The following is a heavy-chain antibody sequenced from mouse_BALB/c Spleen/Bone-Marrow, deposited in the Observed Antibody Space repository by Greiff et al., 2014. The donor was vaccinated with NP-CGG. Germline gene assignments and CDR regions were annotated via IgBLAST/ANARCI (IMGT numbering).Heavy chain of an antibody. V-gene: IGHV1-67*01. CDR2: ISTYSGNT. D-gene: IGHD1-2*01. CDR3: ASTAGKNYEYCAY. Sequence: QVQLQQSGPELVRPGVSVKISCKDSGYTFTENAMHWVKQSHAESLEWIGVISTYSGNTNYNQKFKGKATMTVDKSSSTAYMELARLTAEDSDIYYGASTAGKNYEYCAYWGQGTTLTVSS. J-gene: IGHJ2*01. CDR1: GYTFTENA.